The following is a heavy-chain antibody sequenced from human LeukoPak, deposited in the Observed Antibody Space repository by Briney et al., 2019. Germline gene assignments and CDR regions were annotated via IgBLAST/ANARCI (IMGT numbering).Heavy chain of an antibody. V-gene: IGHV3-30*18. CDR1: GFTFSSYG. J-gene: IGHJ4*02. D-gene: IGHD3-9*01. CDR2: ISYDGSNK. Sequence: GGSLRLSCAASGFTFSSYGMHWVRQAPGKGLEWVAVISYDGSNKYYADSVKGRFTISRDNSKNTPYLQMNSLRAEDTAVYYCAKDLGYGYDILTGLLGVDYWGQGTLVTVSS. CDR3: AKDLGYGYDILTGLLGVDY.